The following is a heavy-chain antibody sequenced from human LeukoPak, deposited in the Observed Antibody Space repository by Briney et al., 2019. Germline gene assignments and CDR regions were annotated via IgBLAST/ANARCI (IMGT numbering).Heavy chain of an antibody. D-gene: IGHD3-10*01. CDR3: ARARFTMVRGALYFDY. CDR1: GGSISSYY. Sequence: LSLTCTVSGGSISSYYWSWIRQPPGKGLEWVSYISSSGSSIYDGDSVKGRFTISRDNAKNSLYLQMNSLRAEDTAVYYCARARFTMVRGALYFDYWGQGTLVTVSS. V-gene: IGHV3-11*04. J-gene: IGHJ4*02. CDR2: ISSSGSSI.